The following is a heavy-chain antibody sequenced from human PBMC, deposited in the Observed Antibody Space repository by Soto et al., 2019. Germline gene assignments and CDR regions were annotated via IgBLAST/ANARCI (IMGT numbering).Heavy chain of an antibody. V-gene: IGHV3-64D*06. J-gene: IGHJ4*02. Sequence: GGSLRLSCSASGFTFSSYAMHWVRQAPGKGLEYVSAISSNGGSTYYVDSVKGRFTISRDNSKNTLYLQMSSLRAEDTAVYYCVQGAYRSGWNWGFDYWGQGTLVTVSS. D-gene: IGHD6-19*01. CDR2: ISSNGGST. CDR1: GFTFSSYA. CDR3: VQGAYRSGWNWGFDY.